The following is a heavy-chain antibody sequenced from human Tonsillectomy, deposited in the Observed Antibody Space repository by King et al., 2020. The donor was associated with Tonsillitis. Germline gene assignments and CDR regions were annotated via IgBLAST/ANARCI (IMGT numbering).Heavy chain of an antibody. J-gene: IGHJ4*02. CDR3: ARDLLEAVAVYFFSY. D-gene: IGHD6-19*01. V-gene: IGHV1-2*02. CDR2: INPDSGDT. Sequence: QLVQSGAEVKKPGASVKVSCKASGYTFTDYYMHWVRQAPGQGPEWMGWINPDSGDTNYAQKFQGRVTMTRDTSISTAYMQLTTLRSDDTAVYYCARDLLEAVAVYFFSYWGQGTLVTVSS. CDR1: GYTFTDYY.